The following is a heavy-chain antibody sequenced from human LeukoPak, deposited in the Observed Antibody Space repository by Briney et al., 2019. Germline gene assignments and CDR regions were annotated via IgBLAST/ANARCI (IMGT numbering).Heavy chain of an antibody. CDR1: GGSISSGGYY. CDR2: IYYSGST. J-gene: IGHJ3*02. D-gene: IGHD3-16*01. Sequence: SSETLSLTCTVSGGSISSGGYYWSWIRQHPGKGLEWIGYIYYSGSTYYNPSLKSRVTISVDTSKNQFSLKLSSVTAADTAVYYCARVNLLYYPHDALDIWGQGTMVTVSS. CDR3: ARVNLLYYPHDALDI. V-gene: IGHV4-31*03.